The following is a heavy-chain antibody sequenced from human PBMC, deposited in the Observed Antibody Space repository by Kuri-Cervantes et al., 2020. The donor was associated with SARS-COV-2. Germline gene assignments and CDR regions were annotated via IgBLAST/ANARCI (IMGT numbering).Heavy chain of an antibody. V-gene: IGHV3-48*02. CDR2: ISSSSSTI. CDR3: ARVVLWELGNLDY. Sequence: GESLKISCAASGFTFSSYSMNWVRQAPGKGLEWVSHISSSSSTIYYADSVKGRFTISRDNAKNSLYLQMNSLRDEDTAVYYCARVVLWELGNLDYWGQGTLVTVSS. J-gene: IGHJ4*02. CDR1: GFTFSSYS. D-gene: IGHD1-26*01.